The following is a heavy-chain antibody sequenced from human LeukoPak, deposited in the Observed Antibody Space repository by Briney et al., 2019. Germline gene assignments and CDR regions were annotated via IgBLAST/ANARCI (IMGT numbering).Heavy chain of an antibody. CDR1: GFTFDDYA. J-gene: IGHJ4*02. Sequence: GGSLRLSCAASGFTFDDYAMHWVRQAPGKGLEWVSGISWNSGSIGYADSVKGRFTISRDNSKNTLYLQMNSLRAEDTAVYYCARAAGGGPFDYWGQGTLVTVSS. V-gene: IGHV3-9*01. D-gene: IGHD3-16*01. CDR3: ARAAGGGPFDY. CDR2: ISWNSGSI.